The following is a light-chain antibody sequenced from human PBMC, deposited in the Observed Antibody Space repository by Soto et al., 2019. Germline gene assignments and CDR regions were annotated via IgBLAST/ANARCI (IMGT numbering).Light chain of an antibody. CDR3: SSYTTSSSYV. Sequence: QPALTQPASVSGSPGQSITISCTGTSSDVGGVNYVSWYQQHPGKAPKLLIFDVYSRPSGISNRFSGSKSGNTASLTISGLQAEDEADYYCSSYTTSSSYVFGAGTKVTVL. CDR2: DVY. V-gene: IGLV2-14*01. CDR1: SSDVGGVNY. J-gene: IGLJ1*01.